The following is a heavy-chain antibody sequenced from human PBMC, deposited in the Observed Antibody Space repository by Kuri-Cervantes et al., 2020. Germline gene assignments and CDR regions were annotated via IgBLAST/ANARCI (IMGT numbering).Heavy chain of an antibody. CDR1: GYTFTSYA. V-gene: IGHV1-3*02. Sequence: ASVKVSCKASGYTFTSYAMHWVRQAPGQRLEWMGWSNAGNGNTKYSQEFQGRVTITADKSTSTAYMELSSLRSEDTAVYYCARSDYGDHLGYYGMDVWGQGTTVTVSS. CDR2: SNAGNGNT. CDR3: ARSDYGDHLGYYGMDV. J-gene: IGHJ6*01. D-gene: IGHD4-17*01.